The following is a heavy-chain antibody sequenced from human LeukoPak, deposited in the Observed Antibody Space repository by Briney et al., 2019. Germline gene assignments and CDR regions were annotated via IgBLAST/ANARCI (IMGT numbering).Heavy chain of an antibody. J-gene: IGHJ3*02. V-gene: IGHV4-34*01. CDR1: GGSFSGYY. CDR3: ASLGRGYYYDFWSGSDAFDI. Sequence: SETLSLTCAVYGGSFSGYYWSWIRQPPGKGLEWIGEINHSGSTNYNPSLKSRVTISVDTSKNQFSLKLSSVTAADTAVYYCASLGRGYYYDFWSGSDAFDIWGQGTMVTVSS. D-gene: IGHD3-3*01. CDR2: INHSGST.